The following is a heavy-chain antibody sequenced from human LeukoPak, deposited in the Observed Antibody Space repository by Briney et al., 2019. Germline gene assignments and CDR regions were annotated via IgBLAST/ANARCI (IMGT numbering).Heavy chain of an antibody. CDR3: ARDNLYYDFWSGHTL. Sequence: KTSETLSLTCAVYGGSFSGYYWSWIRQPPGKGLEWIGEINHSGSTNYNPSLKSRVTKSVDTSKNQFSLKLSSVTAADTAVYYCARDNLYYDFWSGHTLWGQGTLVTVSS. CDR1: GGSFSGYY. D-gene: IGHD3-3*01. V-gene: IGHV4-34*01. J-gene: IGHJ4*02. CDR2: INHSGST.